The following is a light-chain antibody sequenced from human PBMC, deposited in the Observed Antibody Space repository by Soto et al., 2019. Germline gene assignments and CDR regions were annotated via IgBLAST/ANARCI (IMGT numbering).Light chain of an antibody. CDR1: ESISTY. Sequence: DIQMTQSPSSLFAFIGDRITITCRASESISTYLNWYQQKPGKAPRLLIYGASTLQSGVPSRFSGSGSPTDYTLTMSSLQPDDFATYYWPQSLITSPLTFGGGTKVEIK. CDR2: GAS. J-gene: IGKJ4*01. CDR3: PQSLITSPLT. V-gene: IGKV1-39*01.